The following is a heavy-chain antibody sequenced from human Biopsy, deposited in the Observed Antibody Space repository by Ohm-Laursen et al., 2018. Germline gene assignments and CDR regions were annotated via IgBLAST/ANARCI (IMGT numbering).Heavy chain of an antibody. Sequence: GTLSLTCSVSGDSISSYYWSWIRQPPGKGLEWIGYVYYTGSTDYNPSLQSRVTISVDTSKNHFSLRLRSVTPADTAIYYCARDRGYYSDRTVPGYFDLWGRGTLVTVSS. V-gene: IGHV4-59*01. CDR3: ARDRGYYSDRTVPGYFDL. J-gene: IGHJ2*01. CDR2: VYYTGST. CDR1: GDSISSYY. D-gene: IGHD3-22*01.